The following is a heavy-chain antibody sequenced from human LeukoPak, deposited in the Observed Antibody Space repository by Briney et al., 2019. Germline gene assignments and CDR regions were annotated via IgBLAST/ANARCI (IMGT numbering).Heavy chain of an antibody. CDR2: INHSGST. CDR3: ARVVRGYSYGSWYFDY. CDR1: GGSFSGYY. J-gene: IGHJ4*02. Sequence: SETLSLTCAVYGGSFSGYYWSWIRRPPGKGLEWIGEINHSGSTNYNPSLKSRATISVDTSKNQFSLKLSSVTAADTAVYYCARVVRGYSYGSWYFDYWGQGTLVTVSS. V-gene: IGHV4-34*01. D-gene: IGHD5-18*01.